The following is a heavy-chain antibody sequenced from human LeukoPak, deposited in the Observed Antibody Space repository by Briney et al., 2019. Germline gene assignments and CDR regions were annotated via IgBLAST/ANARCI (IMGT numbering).Heavy chain of an antibody. Sequence: GGSLRLSCAASGFTFSSYIVTWVRQAPGKGLEWVSAISGSGGSTYYADSVKGRFTISRDNSKNTLYLQMNSLRAEDTAVYYCAKDSVFGVVIIPASFDYWGQGTLVTVSS. J-gene: IGHJ4*02. CDR1: GFTFSSYI. CDR2: ISGSGGST. CDR3: AKDSVFGVVIIPASFDY. V-gene: IGHV3-23*01. D-gene: IGHD3-3*01.